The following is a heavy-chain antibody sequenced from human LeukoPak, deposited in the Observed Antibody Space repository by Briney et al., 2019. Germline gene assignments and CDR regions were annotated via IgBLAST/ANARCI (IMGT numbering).Heavy chain of an antibody. Sequence: GGSLRLSCAASGFTFSSYWMSWVHQAPGKGLEWVANIKQDGSEKHYVDSVKGRFTISRDNAKNSLYLQMNSLRVEDTAVYYCARGTYYYDSSGYYDFDYWGQGTLVTVSS. CDR2: IKQDGSEK. CDR1: GFTFSSYW. V-gene: IGHV3-7*01. J-gene: IGHJ4*02. CDR3: ARGTYYYDSSGYYDFDY. D-gene: IGHD3-22*01.